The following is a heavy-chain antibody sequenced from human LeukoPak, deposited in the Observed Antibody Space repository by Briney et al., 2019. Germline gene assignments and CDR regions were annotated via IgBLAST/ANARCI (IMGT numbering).Heavy chain of an antibody. Sequence: GGSLRLSCEVSGFRFSSYCMSWVRQSPAKGLEWVASINEDGYDTNYIDSVRGRFTVSRDNSRNTLYLQLNSLRAEDSALYFCSKRGPNTGWHFFDRGGPGTLVTVYS. CDR2: INEDGYDT. V-gene: IGHV3-23*01. CDR1: GFRFSSYC. J-gene: IGHJ5*02. D-gene: IGHD6-19*01. CDR3: SKRGPNTGWHFFDR.